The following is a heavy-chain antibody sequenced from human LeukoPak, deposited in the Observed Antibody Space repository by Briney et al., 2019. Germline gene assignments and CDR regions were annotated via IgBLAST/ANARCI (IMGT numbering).Heavy chain of an antibody. V-gene: IGHV1-46*01. J-gene: IGHJ4*02. CDR1: GDTFTNYY. CDR3: ARWAGARPGGYYDFWTGPYDY. D-gene: IGHD3-3*01. Sequence: GASVKVSCKASGDTFTNYYMHWVRQAPGQGLEWMGIINPTGDSTRYAQKFQGRVTMTRDTSTSMVYMELSSLRSEDTAVYYCARWAGARPGGYYDFWTGPYDYWGQGSLVTVSS. CDR2: INPTGDST.